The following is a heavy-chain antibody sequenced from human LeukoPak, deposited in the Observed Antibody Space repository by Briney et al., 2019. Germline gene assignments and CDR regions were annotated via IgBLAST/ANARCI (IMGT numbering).Heavy chain of an antibody. V-gene: IGHV4-59*08. CDR2: IYYSGST. CDR1: GGSISSYY. D-gene: IGHD1-26*01. CDR3: ARPQSGSRFKFDY. J-gene: IGHJ4*02. Sequence: SETLSLTCTVSGGSISSYYWSWIRQPTGKRLEWIGYIYYSGSTDYNPSLKSQVTMSVDTSKNQFSLKLNSVTAADTAVYYCARPQSGSRFKFDYWGQGTLVTVSS.